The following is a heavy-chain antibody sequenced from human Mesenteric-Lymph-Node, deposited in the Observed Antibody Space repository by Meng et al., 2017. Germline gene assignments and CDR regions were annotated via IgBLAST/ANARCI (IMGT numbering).Heavy chain of an antibody. V-gene: IGHV4-4*02. D-gene: IGHD6-13*01. CDR1: GGSISSINW. Sequence: VHLPEAGPGLGKPSETLSLTCAVSGGSISSINWWTWVRQPPGKGLEWIGEIYHSGSTNYNPSLKSRVTISVDKSKNQFSLKLSSVTAADTAVYYCARVAAAGNEWFDPWGQGTLVTVSS. CDR2: IYHSGST. CDR3: ARVAAAGNEWFDP. J-gene: IGHJ5*02.